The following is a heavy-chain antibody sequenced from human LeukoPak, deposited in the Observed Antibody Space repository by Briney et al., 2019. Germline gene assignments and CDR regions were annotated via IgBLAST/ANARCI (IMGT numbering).Heavy chain of an antibody. J-gene: IGHJ6*02. CDR2: IYPGDSDT. CDR3: ARHGDGSGGYYDPNYYYYGMDV. Sequence: GESLKISCKGSGYSFTSYWIGWVRQMPGKGLEWMGIIYPGDSDTRYSPSFQGQVTISADKSISTAYLQWSSLKASDTAMYYCARHGDGSGGYYDPNYYYYGMDVWGQGTTVTVSS. D-gene: IGHD3-10*01. V-gene: IGHV5-51*01. CDR1: GYSFTSYW.